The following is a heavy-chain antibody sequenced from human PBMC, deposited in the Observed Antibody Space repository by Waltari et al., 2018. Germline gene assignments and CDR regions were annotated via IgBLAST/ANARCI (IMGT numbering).Heavy chain of an antibody. CDR2: ITVGDDT. J-gene: IGHJ4*02. V-gene: IGHV3-23*01. CDR1: EITFSNYA. D-gene: IGHD1-20*01. Sequence: EVQLLESGGDLVQPGGSLRLSCAASEITFSNYAITWVRLAPGTGLEWVSAITVGDDTYYADSVKGRFTISRDTSKDTVHLQMNGLRAEDTAVYYCATPFYNWDDPLHSWGQGTLVTVSS. CDR3: ATPFYNWDDPLHS.